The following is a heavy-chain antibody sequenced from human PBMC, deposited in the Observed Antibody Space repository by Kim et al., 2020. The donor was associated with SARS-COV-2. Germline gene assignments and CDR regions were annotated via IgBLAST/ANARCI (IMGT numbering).Heavy chain of an antibody. CDR3: ARSGAGAAAAPFDY. CDR2: ISSSSSYT. V-gene: IGHV3-11*06. CDR1: GFTFSDYY. Sequence: GGSLRLSCAASGFTFSDYYMSWIRQAPGKGLEWVSYISSSSSYTNYADSVKGRFTISRDNAKNSLYLQMNSLRAEDTAVYYCARSGAGAAAAPFDYWGQGTLVTVSS. D-gene: IGHD6-13*01. J-gene: IGHJ4*02.